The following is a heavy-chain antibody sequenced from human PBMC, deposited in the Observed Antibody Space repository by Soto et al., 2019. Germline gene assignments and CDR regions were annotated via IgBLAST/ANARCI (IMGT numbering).Heavy chain of an antibody. Sequence: QVPLVQSGAEVKKPGSSVKVSCKASGGTFSSYTISWVRQAPGQGLEWMGRIIPILGIANYAQKFQGRVTITADKSTSTAYMELSSLRSEDTAVYYCARSPHDSTWWFDPWGQGTLVTVSS. CDR1: GGTFSSYT. D-gene: IGHD1-1*01. J-gene: IGHJ5*02. V-gene: IGHV1-69*02. CDR3: ARSPHDSTWWFDP. CDR2: IIPILGIA.